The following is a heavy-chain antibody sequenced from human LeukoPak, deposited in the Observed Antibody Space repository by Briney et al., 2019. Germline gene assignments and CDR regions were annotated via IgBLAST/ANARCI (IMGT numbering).Heavy chain of an antibody. CDR3: TRGFPEYYDFWSGYFYYFDY. Sequence: SETLSLTCTVSGRSISSYYWSWIRQPPGKGLEWIGYIYYSGSTNYNPSLKSRVTISVDTSKNQFSLKLTSVTAADTAVYYCTRGFPEYYDFWSGYFYYFDYWGQGTLVTVSS. CDR1: GRSISSYY. CDR2: IYYSGST. D-gene: IGHD3-3*01. V-gene: IGHV4-59*01. J-gene: IGHJ4*02.